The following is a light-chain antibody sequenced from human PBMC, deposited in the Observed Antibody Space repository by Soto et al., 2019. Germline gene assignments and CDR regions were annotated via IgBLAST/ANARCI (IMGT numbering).Light chain of an antibody. J-gene: IGLJ1*01. V-gene: IGLV2-8*01. Sequence: QSALTQPPSASGSPGQSVTISCTGTSSDVGGYHYVSWYQQHPGKAPKLMIHEVTKRPSGVPDRFSGSKSGNTASLTVSGLQAVDEADYYCTSYTSISLYVFGTGTKVTVL. CDR3: TSYTSISLYV. CDR1: SSDVGGYHY. CDR2: EVT.